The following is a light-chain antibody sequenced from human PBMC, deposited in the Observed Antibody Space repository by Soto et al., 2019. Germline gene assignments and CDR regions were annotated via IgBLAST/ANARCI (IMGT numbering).Light chain of an antibody. CDR1: SSDVGGYNY. Sequence: QSGLTQPPSASGSPGQSVAISCTGTSSDVGGYNYVSWYQQHPGKAPKLMIYEVNKRPSGVPDRFSGSKSGNTASLTVSGLQAEDEADYYCSSYAGSSNVLGTGTKVTVL. J-gene: IGLJ1*01. CDR3: SSYAGSSNV. V-gene: IGLV2-8*01. CDR2: EVN.